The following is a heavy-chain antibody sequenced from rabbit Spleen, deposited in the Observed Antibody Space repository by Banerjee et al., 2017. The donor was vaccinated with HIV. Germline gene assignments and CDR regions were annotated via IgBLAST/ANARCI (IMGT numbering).Heavy chain of an antibody. CDR3: ARSYVNAGGGYTRWDL. J-gene: IGHJ3*01. CDR2: IYTGSSGNT. D-gene: IGHD1-1*01. V-gene: IGHV1S40*01. Sequence: QSLEESGGDLVKPGASLTLTCTASGVSFSFSSYMCWVRQAPGKGLEWIACIYTGSSGNTYYASWAKGRFTITKTSSTTVTLQMTSLTAADTATYFCARSYVNAGGGYTRWDLWGQGTLVTVS. CDR1: GVSFSFSSY.